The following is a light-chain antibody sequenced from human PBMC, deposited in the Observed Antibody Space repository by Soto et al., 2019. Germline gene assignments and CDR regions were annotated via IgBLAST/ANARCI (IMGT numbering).Light chain of an antibody. CDR2: AVT. CDR3: SSYTSSSTL. CDR1: SSDVGGYNY. J-gene: IGLJ1*01. Sequence: QSALTQPASVSLSPGQSITISCTGTSSDVGGYNYVSWYQQHPGKAPKLMIYAVTDRPSGVSSRFSGPKSGNTASLTISGLQAEDEADYYCSSYTSSSTLFGTGTKVTVL. V-gene: IGLV2-14*01.